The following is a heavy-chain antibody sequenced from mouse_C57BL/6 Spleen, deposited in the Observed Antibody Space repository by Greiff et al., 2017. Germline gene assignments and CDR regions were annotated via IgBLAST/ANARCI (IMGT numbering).Heavy chain of an antibody. CDR1: GFTFSDYG. CDR3: ARKLGSSYYYAMDY. J-gene: IGHJ4*01. Sequence: DVMLVESGGGLVKPGGSLKLSCAASGFTFSDYGMHWVRQAPEKGLEWVAYISSGSSTIYYADTVKGRFTISRDNAKNTLFLQMTSLRSEDTAMYYCARKLGSSYYYAMDYWGQGTSVTVSS. CDR2: ISSGSSTI. V-gene: IGHV5-17*01. D-gene: IGHD1-1*01.